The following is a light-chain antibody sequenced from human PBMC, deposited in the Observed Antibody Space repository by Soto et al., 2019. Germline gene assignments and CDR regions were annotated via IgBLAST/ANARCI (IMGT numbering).Light chain of an antibody. CDR1: SGHGSYT. J-gene: IGLJ3*02. Sequence: QLVLTQWPSASASLGASVKLTCTLSSGHGSYTIAWHQQQPAKGPRYLMRVNSDGSHYKGDGIPDRFSGSSSGAERYLTISSLQSEDEADYYCQTWGFGIQVFGGGTKLTVL. CDR2: VNSDGSH. V-gene: IGLV4-69*01. CDR3: QTWGFGIQV.